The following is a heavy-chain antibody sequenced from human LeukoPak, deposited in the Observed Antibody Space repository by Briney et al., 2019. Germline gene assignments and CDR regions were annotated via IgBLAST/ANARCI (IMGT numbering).Heavy chain of an antibody. J-gene: IGHJ4*02. CDR1: GFTFSSYS. CDR3: ARDGYNSGYFDY. V-gene: IGHV4-30-4*08. Sequence: LRLSCAASGFTFSSYSMNWVRQAPGKGLEWIGYIYYSRSTSYSPSLKSRLTISVDTSKNQFSLKLSSVTAADTAVYYCARDGYNSGYFDYWGQGTLVTVSS. D-gene: IGHD5-24*01. CDR2: IYYSRST.